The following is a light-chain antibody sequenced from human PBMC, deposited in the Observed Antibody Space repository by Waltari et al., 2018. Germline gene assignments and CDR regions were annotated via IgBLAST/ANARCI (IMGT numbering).Light chain of an antibody. J-gene: IGLJ2*01. Sequence: QSGLTQPPSVSGAPGQRVTISCTGSSPTLGAGYDVHWYQLLPGTAPKLLIYGNSNRPSGVPDRFSGSKSGTSASLAITGLQAEDEAGYYCQSYDSSLSGSVFGGGTKLTVL. CDR3: QSYDSSLSGSV. CDR1: SPTLGAGYD. V-gene: IGLV1-40*01. CDR2: GNS.